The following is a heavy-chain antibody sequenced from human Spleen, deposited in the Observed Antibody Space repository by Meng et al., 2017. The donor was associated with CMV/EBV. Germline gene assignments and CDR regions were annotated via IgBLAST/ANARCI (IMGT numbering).Heavy chain of an antibody. V-gene: IGHV1-24*01. Sequence: ASVKVSCKVSGNTLTDLSIHWVRQAPGKGLEWMGGFDPEEGEIRYAQRFQGRVTMTEDTATETGYMELSSLTSEDSAVYFCATGSREYCSSTSCYHVGFWGLGTLVTVSS. CDR2: FDPEEGEI. D-gene: IGHD2-2*01. CDR1: GNTLTDLS. J-gene: IGHJ4*02. CDR3: ATGSREYCSSTSCYHVGF.